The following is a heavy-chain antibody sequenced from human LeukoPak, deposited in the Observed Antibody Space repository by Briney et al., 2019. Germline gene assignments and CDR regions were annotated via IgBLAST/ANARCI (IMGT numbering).Heavy chain of an antibody. J-gene: IGHJ4*02. CDR1: GGSISSSSYY. D-gene: IGHD1-26*01. CDR2: IYYSGST. Sequence: PSETLSLTCTVSGGSISSSSYYWGWIRQPPGKGLEWIGSIYYSGSTYYNPSLKSRVTISVDTSKNQFSLKLSSVTAADTAVYYCARPGGPTIPFDYWGQGTLATVSS. V-gene: IGHV4-39*01. CDR3: ARPGGPTIPFDY.